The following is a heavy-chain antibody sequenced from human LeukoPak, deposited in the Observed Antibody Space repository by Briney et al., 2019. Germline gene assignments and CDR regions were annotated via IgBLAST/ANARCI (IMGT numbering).Heavy chain of an antibody. J-gene: IGHJ6*04. CDR2: IYYSGST. V-gene: IGHV4-30-4*07. Sequence: SETLSLTCAVSGASISSGGYSWSWIRQPPGKGLEWIGYIYYSGSTYYNPSLKSRVTISVDTSKNQFSLKLSSVTAVDTAVYYCARAPSDSFRLDVWGKGTTVTVSS. CDR3: ARAPSDSFRLDV. D-gene: IGHD2/OR15-2a*01. CDR1: GASISSGGYS.